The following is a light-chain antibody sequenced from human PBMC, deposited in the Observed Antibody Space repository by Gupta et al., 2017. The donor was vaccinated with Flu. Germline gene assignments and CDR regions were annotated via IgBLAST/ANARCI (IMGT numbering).Light chain of an antibody. J-gene: IGLJ3*02. Sequence: SALTQPASVSGSPGQSITISCTGTSSDVGGYNYVSWYQQHPGKAPKLMIYEVSNRPSGVSTRFSGSKSGNTASLTISGRQAEDEADYYCSSYTSSSTWVFGGGTKLTVL. CDR2: EVS. CDR3: SSYTSSSTWV. V-gene: IGLV2-14*01. CDR1: SSDVGGYNY.